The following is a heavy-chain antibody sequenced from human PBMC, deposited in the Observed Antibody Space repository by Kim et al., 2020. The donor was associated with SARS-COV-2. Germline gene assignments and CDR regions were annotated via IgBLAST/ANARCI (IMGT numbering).Heavy chain of an antibody. V-gene: IGHV4-39*01. CDR2: IYYSGTT. Sequence: SETLSLTCTASGGSIGSSNYYWGWIRQPLGKGLEWIGSIYYSGTTYYNPSLKSRVTISVDTSKNQFSLKLNSVTAADTGVYYCARRLSSGWSSTRFDPWGQGTLVTVSS. D-gene: IGHD6-19*01. CDR1: GGSIGSSNYY. CDR3: ARRLSSGWSSTRFDP. J-gene: IGHJ5*02.